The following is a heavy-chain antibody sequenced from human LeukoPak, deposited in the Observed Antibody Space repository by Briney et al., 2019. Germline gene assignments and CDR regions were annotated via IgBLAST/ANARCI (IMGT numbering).Heavy chain of an antibody. V-gene: IGHV1-46*01. CDR2: INPSGGST. Sequence: ASVKVSCKASGYTFTDYYLHWVRQAPGQGLEWMGIINPSGGSTSYAQKFQGRVTMTRDTSTSTVYMELSSLRSEDTAVYYCAREGVRKGDSAVCSGGSCYSGTKPHGMDVWGQGTTVTVSS. D-gene: IGHD2-15*01. CDR1: GYTFTDYY. CDR3: AREGVRKGDSAVCSGGSCYSGTKPHGMDV. J-gene: IGHJ6*02.